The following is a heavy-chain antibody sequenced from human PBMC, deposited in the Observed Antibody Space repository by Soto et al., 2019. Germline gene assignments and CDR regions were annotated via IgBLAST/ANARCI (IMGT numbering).Heavy chain of an antibody. CDR1: GYTFTSYA. D-gene: IGHD3-10*01. CDR2: INAGNGNT. CDR3: ARGVYGSGSYWAYYYYGMDV. V-gene: IGHV1-3*01. J-gene: IGHJ6*04. Sequence: ASVKVSCKASGYTFTSYAMHWVRQAPGQRLEWMGWINAGNGNTKYSQKFQGRVTITRDTSASTAYMELSSLRSEDTAVYYCARGVYGSGSYWAYYYYGMDVWGKGTTVTVS.